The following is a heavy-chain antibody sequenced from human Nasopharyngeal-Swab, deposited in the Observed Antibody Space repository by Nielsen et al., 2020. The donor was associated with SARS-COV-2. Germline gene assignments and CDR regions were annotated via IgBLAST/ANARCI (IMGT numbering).Heavy chain of an antibody. V-gene: IGHV4-34*01. J-gene: IGHJ6*02. Sequence: SETLSLTCSASGWSFNGFYWNWIRQAPGKGLEWIGEINHNERTNYNPSLKSRIAMLVDTSNNQVSLKVSSVSAGDTAVYYCARAGRVGDAYTGLDVWGQGTTVTVSS. CDR3: ARAGRVGDAYTGLDV. CDR1: GWSFNGFY. D-gene: IGHD5-24*01. CDR2: INHNERT.